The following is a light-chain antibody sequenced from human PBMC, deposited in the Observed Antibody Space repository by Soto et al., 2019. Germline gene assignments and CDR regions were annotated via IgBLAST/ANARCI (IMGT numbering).Light chain of an antibody. V-gene: IGKV3-20*01. CDR3: QQYGSSPLT. Sequence: EIVLTQSPGTLSLSPGERATLSCRASQSVSSSYLAWYQQKPGQAPRLLIYGASSRATGIPDRFSGSGSGTDFTLTISRLDPEEFAVYYCQQYGSSPLTFGGGTKVEI. J-gene: IGKJ4*01. CDR1: QSVSSSY. CDR2: GAS.